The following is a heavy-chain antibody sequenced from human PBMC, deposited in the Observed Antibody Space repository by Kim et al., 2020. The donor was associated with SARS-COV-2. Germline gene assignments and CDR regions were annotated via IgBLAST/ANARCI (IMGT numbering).Heavy chain of an antibody. CDR3: ARGPNWCDP. J-gene: IGHJ5*02. Sequence: GSTKHNPALKGRGTISVDTAQHQFSRRLSSVSAADTAVYYCARGPNWCDPWGQGTLVTVSS. V-gene: IGHV4-34*01. CDR2: GST.